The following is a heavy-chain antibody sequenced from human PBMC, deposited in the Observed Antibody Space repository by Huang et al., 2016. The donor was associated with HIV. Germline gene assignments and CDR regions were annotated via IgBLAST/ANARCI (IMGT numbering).Heavy chain of an antibody. Sequence: QVHLQQWGAGLLKPSEALSLTCAVYGGSFRNYFWSWIRRPPGKGLEGIGEINHSGRTRFSPSLKSRVTISVDTSTNQFSLKLSSVTAADTSVYYCARVEINTLTGYFSSFDNWGQGTLVTVSS. J-gene: IGHJ4*02. CDR2: INHSGRT. CDR1: GGSFRNYF. V-gene: IGHV4-34*01. CDR3: ARVEINTLTGYFSSFDN. D-gene: IGHD3-9*01.